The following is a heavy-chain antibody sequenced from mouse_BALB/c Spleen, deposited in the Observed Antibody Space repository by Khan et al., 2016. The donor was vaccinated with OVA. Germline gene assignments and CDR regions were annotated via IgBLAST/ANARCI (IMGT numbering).Heavy chain of an antibody. CDR3: TRDRIDY. Sequence: QVQLVQSGAELAKPGASVKMSCKASGYTFTTYWMHWVKQRPGQGLEWIGYINPTSGYTDYNEKFKDRATLSADKSSSTANMQLSSLTSEDSAVYYCTRDRIDYWGQGTTLTVSS. CDR1: GYTFTTYW. J-gene: IGHJ2*01. V-gene: IGHV1-7*01. CDR2: INPTSGYT.